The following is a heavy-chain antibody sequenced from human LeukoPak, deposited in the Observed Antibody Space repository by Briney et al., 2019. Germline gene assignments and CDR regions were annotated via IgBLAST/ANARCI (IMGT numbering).Heavy chain of an antibody. J-gene: IGHJ6*03. Sequence: GASVKVSCRASGYTFTSYDINWVRQATGQGLEWMGWMNPNSGNTGYAQKFQGRVTITRNTSISTAYMELSSLRSEDTAVYYCARGVLGYCSGGSCYSDYYYYYMDVWGKGTTVTVSS. CDR1: GYTFTSYD. CDR2: MNPNSGNT. V-gene: IGHV1-8*03. CDR3: ARGVLGYCSGGSCYSDYYYYYMDV. D-gene: IGHD2-15*01.